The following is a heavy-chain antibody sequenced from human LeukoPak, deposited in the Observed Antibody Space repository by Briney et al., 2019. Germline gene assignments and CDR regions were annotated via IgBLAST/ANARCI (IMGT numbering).Heavy chain of an antibody. CDR2: IKSDGSST. V-gene: IGHV3-74*01. CDR3: ARGGDSSNWYPGYFDY. Sequence: GGSLRLSCAASGFTFSNYWMHWVRQAPGKGPVWVSRIKSDGSSTRFADSVQGRFTISRDNGKNTLYLQMNSLRAEDTAVYYCARGGDSSNWYPGYFDYWGQGALITVSS. J-gene: IGHJ4*02. D-gene: IGHD6-13*01. CDR1: GFTFSNYW.